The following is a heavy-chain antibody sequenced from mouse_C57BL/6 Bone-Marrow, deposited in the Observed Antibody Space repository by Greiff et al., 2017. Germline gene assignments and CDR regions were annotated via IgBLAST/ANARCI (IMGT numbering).Heavy chain of an antibody. CDR3: ARGAQLRGYFDY. Sequence: QVQLQQSGAELVKPGASVKISCKASGYAFSSYWMNWVKQRPGKGLEWIGQIYPGDGDTNYNGKFKGKATLTADKSSSTAYMQLSSLTSEDAAVYFCARGAQLRGYFDYWGQGTTLTVSS. V-gene: IGHV1-80*01. J-gene: IGHJ2*01. D-gene: IGHD3-1*01. CDR1: GYAFSSYW. CDR2: IYPGDGDT.